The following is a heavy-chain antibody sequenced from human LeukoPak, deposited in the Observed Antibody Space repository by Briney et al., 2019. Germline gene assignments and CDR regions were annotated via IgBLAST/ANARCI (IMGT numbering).Heavy chain of an antibody. J-gene: IGHJ4*02. CDR2: IYYSGST. V-gene: IGHV4-39*07. CDR1: GGSISSSSYY. D-gene: IGHD5-12*01. Sequence: SETLSLTCTVSGGSISSSSYYWGWIRQPPGKGLEWIGSIYYSGSTYYNPSLKSRVTMSVDTSKNQFSLKLSSVTAADTAVYYCARGGYSGYDPTNFDYWGRGTLVTVSS. CDR3: ARGGYSGYDPTNFDY.